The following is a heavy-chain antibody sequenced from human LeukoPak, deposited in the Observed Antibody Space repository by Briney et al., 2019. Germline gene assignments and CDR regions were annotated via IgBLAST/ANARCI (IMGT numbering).Heavy chain of an antibody. J-gene: IGHJ4*02. CDR2: INPNSGGT. CDR3: ARDHLYDSSGYYYSAGDY. V-gene: IGHV1-2*02. Sequence: GASVKVSCKASGYTFTGYYMHWVRQAPGQGLEWMGWINPNSGGTNYAQKFQGRVTMTRDTSISTAYMELSRLRSDDTAVYYCARDHLYDSSGYYYSAGDYWGQGTLVTVSS. CDR1: GYTFTGYY. D-gene: IGHD3-22*01.